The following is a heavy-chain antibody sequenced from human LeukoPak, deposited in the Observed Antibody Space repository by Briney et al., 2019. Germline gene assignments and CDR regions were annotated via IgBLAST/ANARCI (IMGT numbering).Heavy chain of an antibody. V-gene: IGHV3-21*01. CDR1: GFTFSSYS. D-gene: IGHD3-22*01. CDR3: ATYYYDSRNGEDYFDY. J-gene: IGHJ4*02. Sequence: GGSLRLSCAASGFTFSSYSMNWVRQAPGKGLEWVSPISSSSSYIYYADSVKGRFTISRDNAKNSLYLQMNSLRAEDTAVYYCATYYYDSRNGEDYFDYWGQGTLVTVSS. CDR2: ISSSSSYI.